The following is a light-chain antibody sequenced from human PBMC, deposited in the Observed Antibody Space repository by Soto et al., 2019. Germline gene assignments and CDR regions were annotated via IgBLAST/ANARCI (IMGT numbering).Light chain of an antibody. CDR1: QSVGTY. CDR2: DAS. V-gene: IGKV3-11*01. CDR3: QQRSNWPPIT. J-gene: IGKJ5*01. Sequence: EIVLTHSPATLSLSPWEIATLSCRASQSVGTYLAWYQQKPGQAPRLLIYDASNRATGIPARFSGSGSGTDFTLTISSLEPEDFAVYYCQQRSNWPPITFGQGTRLEIK.